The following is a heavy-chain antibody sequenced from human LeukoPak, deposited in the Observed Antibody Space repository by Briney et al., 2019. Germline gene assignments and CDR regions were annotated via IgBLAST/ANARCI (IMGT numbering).Heavy chain of an antibody. J-gene: IGHJ4*02. V-gene: IGHV3-48*04. CDR3: ARDSVVGATDY. D-gene: IGHD1-26*01. CDR2: ISSSGSTI. CDR1: GFTFSSYA. Sequence: QSGGSLRLSCAASGFTFSSYAMSWVRQAPGKGLEWVSYISSSGSTIYYADSVKGRFTISRDNAKNSLYLQMNSLRAEDTAVYYCARDSVVGATDYWGQGTLVTVSS.